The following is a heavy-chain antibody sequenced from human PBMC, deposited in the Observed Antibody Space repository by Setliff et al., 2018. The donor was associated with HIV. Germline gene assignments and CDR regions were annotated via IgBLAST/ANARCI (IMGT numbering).Heavy chain of an antibody. CDR1: GFTFSNYW. CDR3: SRGIAVAGHDFANTPGDI. CDR2: IYPGDSDT. D-gene: IGHD6-19*01. J-gene: IGHJ3*02. Sequence: PGESLKISCKGSGFTFSNYWIGWVRQMPGKGLEWMGIIYPGDSDTRYSPSFQGHVTISADKSTDTAFLQWSSLKASDSAMYYCSRGIAVAGHDFANTPGDIWGQGTMVTVSS. V-gene: IGHV5-51*01.